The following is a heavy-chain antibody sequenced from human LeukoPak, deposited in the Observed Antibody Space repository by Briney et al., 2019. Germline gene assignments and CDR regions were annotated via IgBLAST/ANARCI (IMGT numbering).Heavy chain of an antibody. Sequence: PGGSLRLSCAASGFTFSSYSMNWVRQAPGKGLEWVSSISSSSSYIYYADSVKGRFTISRDNAKNSLYLQMNSLRAEDTAVYYCARHTMYYYDSSGFAPSSYYYGMDVWGQGTTVTVSS. CDR3: ARHTMYYYDSSGFAPSSYYYGMDV. V-gene: IGHV3-21*01. J-gene: IGHJ6*02. CDR1: GFTFSSYS. D-gene: IGHD3-22*01. CDR2: ISSSSSYI.